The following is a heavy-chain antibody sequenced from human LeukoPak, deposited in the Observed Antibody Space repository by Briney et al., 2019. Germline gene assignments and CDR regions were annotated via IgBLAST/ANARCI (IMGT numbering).Heavy chain of an antibody. D-gene: IGHD2/OR15-2a*01. V-gene: IGHV3-53*05. J-gene: IGHJ4*02. CDR2: IYSGGST. CDR1: GFTVSTNY. CDR3: ARAPTAILTYYFDS. Sequence: GGSLRLSCAASGFTVSTNYMNWVRQAPGKGLEWVSIIYSGGSTYYADSVKDRFTISRDNSKNTLYLQMVSLRVEDTAIYYCARAPTAILTYYFDSWGQGTVVTVSS.